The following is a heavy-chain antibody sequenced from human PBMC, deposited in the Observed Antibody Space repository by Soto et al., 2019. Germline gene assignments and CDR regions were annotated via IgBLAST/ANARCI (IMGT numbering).Heavy chain of an antibody. CDR2: ISGSGDNT. CDR1: GFTFSAYG. D-gene: IGHD6-19*01. J-gene: IGHJ4*02. CDR3: AKVAGAGPATYYFDK. V-gene: IGHV3-23*01. Sequence: GGSLRLSCTASGFTFSAYGMTWVRLAPGRGLEWVSGISGSGDNTYYADSVKGRFTISRDNSKNTLYLQMDSLRAEDTAIHYCAKVAGAGPATYYFDKWGQRTLVTVSS.